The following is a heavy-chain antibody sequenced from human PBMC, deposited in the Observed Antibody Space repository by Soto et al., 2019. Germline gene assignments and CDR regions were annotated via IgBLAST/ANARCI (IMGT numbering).Heavy chain of an antibody. Sequence: SETLSLTCAVSGGSISSTDWWTWVGQPPGKGLEWIGYISYRGIPYYNPSLKDRVTISAHTSRKQFYLKLTSVTAIDTAVYFCARADPGAYLDYWGQGTLVTVSS. CDR2: ISYRGIP. V-gene: IGHV4-28*03. J-gene: IGHJ4*02. CDR1: GGSISSTDW. CDR3: ARADPGAYLDY.